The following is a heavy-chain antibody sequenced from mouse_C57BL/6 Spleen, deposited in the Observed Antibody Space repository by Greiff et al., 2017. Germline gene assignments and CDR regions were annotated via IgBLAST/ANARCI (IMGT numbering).Heavy chain of an antibody. Sequence: QVQLQQPGAELVRPGSSVKLSCKASGYTFTSYWMDWVKQRPGQGLEWIGNIYPSDSETHYNQKFKDKATLTVDKSSSTAYMQLSSLTSEDSAVYYCAREGGYLYFDDWGQGTTLTVSS. CDR1: GYTFTSYW. CDR2: IYPSDSET. J-gene: IGHJ2*01. CDR3: AREGGYLYFDD. D-gene: IGHD2-2*01. V-gene: IGHV1-61*01.